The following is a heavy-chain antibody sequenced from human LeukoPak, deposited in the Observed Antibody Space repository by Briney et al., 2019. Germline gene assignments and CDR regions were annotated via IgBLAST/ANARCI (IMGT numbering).Heavy chain of an antibody. Sequence: SQTLSLTCGISGDSVSSNGVAWNWIRQFPSRGLEWLVRTYYRSKWYNDYAVSVKIRITVNPDTSKHQFYLQLNSVTPEDTAVYYCARGKYSAFDIWGRGTMVTVSS. CDR1: GDSVSSNGVA. CDR3: ARGKYSAFDI. CDR2: TYYRSKWYN. V-gene: IGHV6-1*01. J-gene: IGHJ3*02. D-gene: IGHD1-26*01.